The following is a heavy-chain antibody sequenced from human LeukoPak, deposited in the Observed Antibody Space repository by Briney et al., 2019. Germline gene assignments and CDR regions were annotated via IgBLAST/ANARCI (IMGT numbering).Heavy chain of an antibody. CDR3: XXXXXVVGATSWFDP. CDR1: GYTFTSYG. V-gene: IGHV1-18*01. Sequence: ASVKVSCKASGYTFTSYGISWVRQASGQGLEWMGWISAYNGNTNYAQKLQGRVTMTTDTSTSTAYMELRSLRSDDTAVYYCXXXXXVVGATSWFDPWGQGTLVTVSS. CDR2: ISAYNGNT. D-gene: IGHD1-26*01. J-gene: IGHJ5*02.